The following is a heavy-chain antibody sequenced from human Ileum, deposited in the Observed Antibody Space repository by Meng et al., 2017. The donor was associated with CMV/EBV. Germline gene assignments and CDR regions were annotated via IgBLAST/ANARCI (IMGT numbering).Heavy chain of an antibody. CDR1: GFSISTGGVG. CDR2: IYWNDDK. CDR3: ARHYGGNSYP. J-gene: IGHJ5*02. V-gene: IGHV2-5*01. Sequence: LTCTFSGFSISTGGVGVGWIRQPPGKALEWLALIYWNDDKRFSPSLRSRLTITKDTSKNQVVLTMTNMDPVDTATYYCARHYGGNSYPWGQGTLVTVSS. D-gene: IGHD4-23*01.